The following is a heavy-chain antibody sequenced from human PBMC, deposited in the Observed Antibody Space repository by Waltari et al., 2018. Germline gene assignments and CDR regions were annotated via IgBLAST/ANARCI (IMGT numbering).Heavy chain of an antibody. CDR2: IYYSGST. CDR3: ARDRYYYDSSGYYLNFDY. D-gene: IGHD3-22*01. V-gene: IGHV4-39*02. J-gene: IGHJ4*02. CDR1: GGSISSSSYY. Sequence: QLQLQESGPGLVKPSETLSLTCPVSGGSISSSSYYWGWIRPPPGKGLEWIGSIYYSGSTYYNPSLKSRVTISVDTSKNQFSLKLSSVTAADTAVYYCARDRYYYDSSGYYLNFDYWGQGTLVTVSS.